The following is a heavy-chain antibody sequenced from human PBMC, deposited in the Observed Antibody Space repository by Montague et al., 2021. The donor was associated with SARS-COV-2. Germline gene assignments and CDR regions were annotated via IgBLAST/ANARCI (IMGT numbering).Heavy chain of an antibody. D-gene: IGHD3-22*01. Sequence: SETPSLTCTVSGASIRSSDHYWGWIRQPPGKGLEWIGSIYYTGSRYYTPSLTSRLTISVDTSRYQFSLELTSVTAADTAIYYCARAGGFDNSGYVGRLRTYYFDYWGQGLLVTVSS. CDR2: IYYTGSR. CDR3: ARAGGFDNSGYVGRLRTYYFDY. J-gene: IGHJ4*02. CDR1: GASIRSSDHY. V-gene: IGHV4-39*07.